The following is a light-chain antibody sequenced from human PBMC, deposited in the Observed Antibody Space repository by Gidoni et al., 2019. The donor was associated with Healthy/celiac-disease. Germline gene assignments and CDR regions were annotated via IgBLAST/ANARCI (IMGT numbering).Light chain of an antibody. J-gene: IGKJ3*01. CDR2: AAS. CDR3: QQLNSYPPT. Sequence: IQLTQSPSSLSASVGDRVTITCRASQGISSYLAWYQQTPGKAPKLLIYAASTSQSGVPSRFSGSGSGTDFTLTISSLQPEDFATYYCQQLNSYPPTFGPGTKVDIK. V-gene: IGKV1-9*01. CDR1: QGISSY.